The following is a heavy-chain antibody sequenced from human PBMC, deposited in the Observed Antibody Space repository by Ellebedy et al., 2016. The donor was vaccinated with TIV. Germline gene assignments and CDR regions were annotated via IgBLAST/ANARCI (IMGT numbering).Heavy chain of an antibody. J-gene: IGHJ4*02. CDR3: ARHPGASFDS. CDR1: NGSFNTFY. D-gene: IGHD7-27*01. CDR2: IYYTGNT. V-gene: IGHV4-59*08. Sequence: SETLSLTCTVSNGSFNTFYWSWIRQSPGKGLEWIGYIYYTGNTTYNPSFLSRVSISLDTSKNQFSLRLTSVTAADTAVYYCARHPGASFDSWGQGTRVTVSS.